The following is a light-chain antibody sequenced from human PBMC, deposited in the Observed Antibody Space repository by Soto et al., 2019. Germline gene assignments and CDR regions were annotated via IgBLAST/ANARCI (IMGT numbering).Light chain of an antibody. V-gene: IGLV2-14*01. J-gene: IGLJ1*01. CDR2: EVS. CDR3: SSYTSSSTLV. CDR1: SSDVGGYNY. Sequence: VLTQPASVSGSPGQSITISCTGTSSDVGGYNYVSWYQQHPGKAPKLMIYEVSNRPSGVSNRFSGSKSGNTASLTISGLQAEDEADYYCSSYTSSSTLVFGTGTKSPS.